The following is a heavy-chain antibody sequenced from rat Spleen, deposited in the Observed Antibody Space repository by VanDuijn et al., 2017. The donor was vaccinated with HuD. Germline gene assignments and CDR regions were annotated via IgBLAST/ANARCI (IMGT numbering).Heavy chain of an antibody. CDR2: IWGNGNT. V-gene: IGHV2S61*01. Sequence: QVQLKESGPGLVQPSQTLSLTCTVSGFSLTGNNVHWVRQPPGKGLDWMGVIWGNGNTNYKSPLKSRLSISKDTSKSQVFLKMNNLQTEDTAMYFCATQHYYDGYYRDYWGQGVMVTVSS. CDR1: GFSLTGNN. CDR3: ATQHYYDGYYRDY. J-gene: IGHJ2*01. D-gene: IGHD1-12*03.